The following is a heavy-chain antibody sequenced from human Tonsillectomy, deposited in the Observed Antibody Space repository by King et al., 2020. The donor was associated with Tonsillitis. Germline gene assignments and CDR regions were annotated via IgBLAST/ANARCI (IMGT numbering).Heavy chain of an antibody. Sequence: VQLVESGGGFVQPGGSLRLSCSASGFTFSSYTMHWVRQAPGKGLEHVSAISTLGGDTYDADSVTGRFTISRDNSKDTLYLQLSSLRPEDTGVYYCVKGHWRLELRQNAFDIWGRGTMVSVSS. V-gene: IGHV3-64D*08. CDR3: VKGHWRLELRQNAFDI. CDR2: ISTLGGDT. D-gene: IGHD1-7*01. J-gene: IGHJ3*02. CDR1: GFTFSSYT.